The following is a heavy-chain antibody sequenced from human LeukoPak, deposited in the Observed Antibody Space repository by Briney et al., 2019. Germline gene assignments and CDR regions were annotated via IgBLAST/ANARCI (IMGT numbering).Heavy chain of an antibody. CDR2: ISGSGDST. CDR1: GFTFSSYN. Sequence: PGGSLRLSCAASGFTFSSYNMNWVRQAPGKGLEWVSAISGSGDSTYYADSVKGRFTISRDNSKNTLYLQMNSLRAEDTAVYYCARDHGSSSFDYWGQGTLVTVSS. V-gene: IGHV3-23*01. J-gene: IGHJ4*02. D-gene: IGHD6-6*01. CDR3: ARDHGSSSFDY.